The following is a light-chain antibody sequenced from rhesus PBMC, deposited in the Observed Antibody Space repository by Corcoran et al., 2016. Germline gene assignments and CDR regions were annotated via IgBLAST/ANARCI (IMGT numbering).Light chain of an antibody. J-gene: IGKJ4*01. CDR1: QDISSY. CDR3: QQRDSYPLT. CDR2: DAS. Sequence: DIQLTQSPPSLSASVGDSVTITCRASQDISSYLAWYPQKPGIAPKILIYDASKLKTGVPSRFSGSGSGTDFTITISSLQPEDFAVYFCQQRDSYPLTFGGGTKVEI. V-gene: IGKV1-38*01.